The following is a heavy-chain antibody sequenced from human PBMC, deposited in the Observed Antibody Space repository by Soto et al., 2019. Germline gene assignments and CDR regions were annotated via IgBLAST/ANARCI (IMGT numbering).Heavy chain of an antibody. J-gene: IGHJ4*02. CDR2: INAGNDIV. CDR1: GGTFNNYA. V-gene: IGHV1-3*01. CDR3: AIFGGSVSG. Sequence: GASVKVSCKASGGTFNNYAISWVRQAPGQGLEWMGGINAGNDIVKYSQKFQGRVTITSDTSATTAYMELSGLRSEDTSVYYCAIFGGSVSGWGQGTLVTVSS. D-gene: IGHD2-15*01.